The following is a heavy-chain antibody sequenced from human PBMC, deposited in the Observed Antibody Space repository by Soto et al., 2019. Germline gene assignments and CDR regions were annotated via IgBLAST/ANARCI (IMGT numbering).Heavy chain of an antibody. Sequence: TLSLTCSVSGASIRSGGYYGSWLRQSPGKGLEWIGHIYYTGSTLYSPSLKSRLTISLDTSKNQFSLDLRSVTAADTAMYYCARIEMASIKWGRGTLVTVSS. CDR3: ARIEMASIK. J-gene: IGHJ4*02. CDR2: IYYTGST. CDR1: GASIRSGGYY. V-gene: IGHV4-31*03.